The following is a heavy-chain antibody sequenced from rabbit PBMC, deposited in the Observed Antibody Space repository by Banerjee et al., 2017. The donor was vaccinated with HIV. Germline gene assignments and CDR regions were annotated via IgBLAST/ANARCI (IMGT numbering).Heavy chain of an antibody. CDR1: GFSLSHSYW. CDR2: IYGGSGGNI. V-gene: IGHV1S45*01. CDR3: ARDRYGGYAGLGYTL. J-gene: IGHJ4*01. Sequence: QEQLEESGGDLVQPEGSLTLTCTASGFSLSHSYWICWVRQAPGKGLEWIACIYGGSGGNIYYANWAKGRFTGSKTSSTTVTLQMTSLTVADTATYFCARDRYGGYAGLGYTLWGQGTLVTVS. D-gene: IGHD4-2*01.